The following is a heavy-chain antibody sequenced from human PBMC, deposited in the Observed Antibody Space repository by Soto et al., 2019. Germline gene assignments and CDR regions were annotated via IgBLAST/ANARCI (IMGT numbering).Heavy chain of an antibody. J-gene: IGHJ4*02. CDR3: ARDASQWLVRLPDY. Sequence: ASVKVSCKASGYTFTSYDINWVRQATGQGLEWMGWMNPNSGNTGYAQKFQGRVTMTRNTSISTAYMELSSLRSEDTAVYYCARDASQWLVRLPDYWGQGTLVTVSS. CDR2: MNPNSGNT. D-gene: IGHD6-19*01. V-gene: IGHV1-8*01. CDR1: GYTFTSYD.